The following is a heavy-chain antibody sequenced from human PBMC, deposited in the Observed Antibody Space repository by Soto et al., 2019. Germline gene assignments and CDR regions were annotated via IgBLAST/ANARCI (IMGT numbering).Heavy chain of an antibody. J-gene: IGHJ6*02. D-gene: IGHD5-18*01. CDR2: ISSSSSYI. CDR3: ARDRGYSYGGRYYYYGMDV. CDR1: GVTFSSYS. V-gene: IGHV3-21*01. Sequence: PGGSLRLSCSASGVTFSSYSMNWVRQAPGKGLEWVSSISSSSSYIYYADSVKGRFTISRDNAKNSLYLQMNSLRAEDTAVYYCARDRGYSYGGRYYYYGMDVWGQGTAVTVSS.